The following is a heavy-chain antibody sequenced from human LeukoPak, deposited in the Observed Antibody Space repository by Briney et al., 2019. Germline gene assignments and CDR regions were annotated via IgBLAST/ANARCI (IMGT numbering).Heavy chain of an antibody. Sequence: PGGSLRLSCAASGFTFSSYAMSWVRQAPGKGLEWVSAISGSGGSTYYADSVKGRFTISRDNSKNTLYLQMNSLRAEDTAVYYCAKLPLQDYGGNRFVPWGQGTLVTVST. CDR3: AKLPLQDYGGNRFVP. CDR2: ISGSGGST. J-gene: IGHJ5*02. CDR1: GFTFSSYA. V-gene: IGHV3-23*01. D-gene: IGHD4-17*01.